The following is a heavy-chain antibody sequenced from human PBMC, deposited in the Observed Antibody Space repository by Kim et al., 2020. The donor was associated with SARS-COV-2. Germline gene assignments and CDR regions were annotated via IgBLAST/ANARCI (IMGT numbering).Heavy chain of an antibody. Sequence: SVKVSCKASGGTFSSYAISWVRQAPGQGLEWMGRIIPILGIANYAQKFQGRVTITADKSTSTAYMELSSLRSEDTAVYYCARDSSGWYDFDYWGQGTLVTVSS. CDR1: GGTFSSYA. CDR3: ARDSSGWYDFDY. D-gene: IGHD6-19*01. V-gene: IGHV1-69*04. CDR2: IIPILGIA. J-gene: IGHJ4*02.